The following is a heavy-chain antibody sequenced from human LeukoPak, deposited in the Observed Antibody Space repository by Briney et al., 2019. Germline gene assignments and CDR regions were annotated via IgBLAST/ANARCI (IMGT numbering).Heavy chain of an antibody. D-gene: IGHD1-1*01. CDR1: GLTVSGDY. J-gene: IGHJ4*02. CDR2: IYSGGAT. V-gene: IGHV3-53*01. CDR3: ARARYNWKGPYYFDS. Sequence: PGGSLRLSCAAAGLTVSGDYMNWVRQAPGKGLEWVSAIYSGGATYYADSVKGRFSISRDNSRNTVHLQMNSLRAEDTAVYYCARARYNWKGPYYFDSWGQGTLVTVSP.